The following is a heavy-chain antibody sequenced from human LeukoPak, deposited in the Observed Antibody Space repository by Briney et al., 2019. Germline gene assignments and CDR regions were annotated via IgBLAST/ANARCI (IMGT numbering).Heavy chain of an antibody. CDR2: IYHSGST. V-gene: IGHV4-38-2*02. J-gene: IGHJ3*02. Sequence: PSETLPLTCTVSGYSISSGYYWGWIRQPPGKGLEWIGSIYHSGSTYYSPSLKSRVTISLDTSRNQFSLKLNSVTAADTAVYYCAKSNGYGLIDIWGQGTMVTVSS. D-gene: IGHD3-10*01. CDR3: AKSNGYGLIDI. CDR1: GYSISSGYY.